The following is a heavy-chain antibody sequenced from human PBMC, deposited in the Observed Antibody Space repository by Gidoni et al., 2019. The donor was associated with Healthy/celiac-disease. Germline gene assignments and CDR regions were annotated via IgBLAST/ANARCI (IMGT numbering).Heavy chain of an antibody. CDR3: AASFLEWLPSYYYYGMDV. CDR1: GFTFTSSA. J-gene: IGHJ6*02. Sequence: QLQLVQSGPEVKKPGTSVKVSCKSSGFTFTSSAMQWVRQARGQRLEWIGWIVVGSGNTNYAQKFQERVTIPRDMSTSTAYMELSSLRSEDTAVYYCAASFLEWLPSYYYYGMDVWGQGTTVTVSS. V-gene: IGHV1-58*02. CDR2: IVVGSGNT. D-gene: IGHD3-3*01.